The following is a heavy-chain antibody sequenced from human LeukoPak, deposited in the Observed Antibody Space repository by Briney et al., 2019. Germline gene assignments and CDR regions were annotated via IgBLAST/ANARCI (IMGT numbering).Heavy chain of an antibody. CDR2: IYHSGST. CDR1: GYSISSGYY. CDR3: ARHESPGGATIH. V-gene: IGHV4-38-2*01. D-gene: IGHD1-26*01. Sequence: KPSETLSLNCAVSGYSISSGYYWGWIRQPPREGLEWIGSIYHSGSTYYNPSLKSRVTISVDTSKNQFSLKLSSVTAADTAVYYCARHESPGGATIHWGQGTLVTVSS. J-gene: IGHJ4*02.